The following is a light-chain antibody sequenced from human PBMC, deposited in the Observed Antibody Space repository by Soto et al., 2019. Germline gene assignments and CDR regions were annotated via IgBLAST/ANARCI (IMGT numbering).Light chain of an antibody. V-gene: IGKV3-11*01. CDR1: QSVSRY. J-gene: IGKJ2*01. Sequence: EIVLTQSPAPLSFYPGERATLPCRASQSVSRYLAWYQQKPGQAPRLLIYDASNRATGIPARFSGSGSVTDFTLTISSLEPEDFAVYYCQQRSTWPYTFGQGTKLEIQ. CDR2: DAS. CDR3: QQRSTWPYT.